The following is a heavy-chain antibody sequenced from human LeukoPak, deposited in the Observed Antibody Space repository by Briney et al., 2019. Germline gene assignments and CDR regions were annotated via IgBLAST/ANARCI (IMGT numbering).Heavy chain of an antibody. CDR1: GFTVSSNY. J-gene: IGHJ6*03. CDR2: IYSGGST. D-gene: IGHD3-10*01. V-gene: IGHV3-53*01. Sequence: GGSLRLSCAASGFTVSSNYMSWVRPAPGRGLEWVSVIYSGGSTYYADSVKGRFTISRDNSKNTLYLQMDSPRAEDTAVYYCASGSGSYRTPYYYMDVWGTGTPVTVSS. CDR3: ASGSGSYRTPYYYMDV.